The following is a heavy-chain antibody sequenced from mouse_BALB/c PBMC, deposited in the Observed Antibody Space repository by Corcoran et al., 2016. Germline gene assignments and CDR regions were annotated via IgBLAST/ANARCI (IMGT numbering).Heavy chain of an antibody. Sequence: EVQLQQSGPELVKPGASVKISCKASGYTFTDYNIHWVKQSHGKSLEWIGYIYPYSGGTGYNQKFKSKATLTVDNSSTTAYMELRSLTSEDSAFYDCAKSLSWYFDVWGAGTTVTVSS. J-gene: IGHJ1*01. CDR3: AKSLSWYFDV. CDR2: IYPYSGGT. CDR1: GYTFTDYN. V-gene: IGHV1S29*02.